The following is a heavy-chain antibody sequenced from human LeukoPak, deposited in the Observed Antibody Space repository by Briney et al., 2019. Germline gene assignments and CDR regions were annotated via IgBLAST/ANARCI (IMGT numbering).Heavy chain of an antibody. Sequence: ASVKVSCKASGYTFTGYYIHWVRQAPGQRLEWMVWINPNSGGTNYAHKFQGRVTMTRDTSINTAYMELSRLCDATAVYYCVLPGARGASAGTFDYWGQGTLVTVSS. V-gene: IGHV1-2*02. J-gene: IGHJ4*02. CDR1: GYTFTGYY. CDR3: VLPGARGASAGTFDY. CDR2: INPNSGGT. D-gene: IGHD6-13*01.